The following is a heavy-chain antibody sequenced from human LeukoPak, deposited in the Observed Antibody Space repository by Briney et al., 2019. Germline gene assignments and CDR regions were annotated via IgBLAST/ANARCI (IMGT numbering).Heavy chain of an antibody. CDR3: ARTGRSGGWDY. V-gene: IGHV4-61*02. Sequence: SETLSLTCTVSGASISSGSYYWSWIRPPAGKGLEWNGRIYTSGNTNYNPSLKSRLTISIDRYKSQFSLKRASVTAADTAVYYRARTGRSGGWDYWGQGTLVSVSS. J-gene: IGHJ4*02. D-gene: IGHD6-19*01. CDR2: IYTSGNT. CDR1: GASISSGSYY.